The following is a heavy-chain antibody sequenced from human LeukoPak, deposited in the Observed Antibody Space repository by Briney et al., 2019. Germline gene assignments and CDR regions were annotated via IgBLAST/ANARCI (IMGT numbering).Heavy chain of an antibody. CDR2: INSNSGGT. J-gene: IGHJ5*02. D-gene: IGHD5-18*01. V-gene: IGHV1-2*02. Sequence: ASVKVSCKASGYTFTTYHMHWVRQAPGQGLEWMGRINSNSGGTNYAQKFQGRVTMTRDTSIRTAYMELSRLTSDDTAVYYCARDIVMVTYWFDPWGQGTLVTVSS. CDR1: GYTFTTYH. CDR3: ARDIVMVTYWFDP.